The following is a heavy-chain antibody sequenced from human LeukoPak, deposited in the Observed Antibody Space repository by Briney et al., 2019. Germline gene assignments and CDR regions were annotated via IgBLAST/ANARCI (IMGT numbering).Heavy chain of an antibody. J-gene: IGHJ4*02. Sequence: GGSLRLSCAASGFTFSSYWMHCVRQAPGKGLVWVSRINSDGSSTSYADSVKGRFTISRDNAKNTLYLQMNSLRAEDTAVYYCARGMGALGPIDYWGQGTLVTVSS. CDR2: INSDGSST. D-gene: IGHD2-8*01. V-gene: IGHV3-74*01. CDR3: ARGMGALGPIDY. CDR1: GFTFSSYW.